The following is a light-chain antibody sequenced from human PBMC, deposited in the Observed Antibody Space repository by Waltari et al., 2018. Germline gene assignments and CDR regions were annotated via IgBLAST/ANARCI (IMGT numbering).Light chain of an antibody. Sequence: QSALTQPRSVSGSTGQSVTISCPGTSSDVGGYNYVSWYQQHPVKAPNLMIYDVSKRPSGVPDRFSGSKSGNTASLTISGLQAEDEADYYCCSYAGGYSWVFGGGTKLTVL. CDR2: DVS. J-gene: IGLJ3*02. V-gene: IGLV2-11*01. CDR1: SSDVGGYNY. CDR3: CSYAGGYSWV.